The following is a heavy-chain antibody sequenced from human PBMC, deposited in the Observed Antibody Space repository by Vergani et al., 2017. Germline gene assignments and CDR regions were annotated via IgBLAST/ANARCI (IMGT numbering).Heavy chain of an antibody. D-gene: IGHD2-15*01. Sequence: QVQLQESGPGLVKPSETLSLTCTVPGDSVISTDYHWGWIRQPPGEGLEWIGSLDYSGSTSFNPSLESRISISFETPKNQFSLRLTSVTAADTAVYYCASKRGACRAAYCHSYDFWGPGTLVGVSS. J-gene: IGHJ4*02. CDR3: ASKRGACRAAYCHSYDF. CDR1: GDSVISTDYH. CDR2: LDYSGST. V-gene: IGHV4-39*01.